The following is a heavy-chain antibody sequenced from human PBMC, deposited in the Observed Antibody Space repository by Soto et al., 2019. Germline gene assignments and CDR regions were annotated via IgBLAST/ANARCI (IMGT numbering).Heavy chain of an antibody. V-gene: IGHV4-61*01. CDR1: GGSVSSGSYY. D-gene: IGHD2-15*01. Sequence: SETLSLTCTVSGGSVSSGSYYRSWIRKPPGKGLEWIGYIYYSGSTNYNPSLKSRVTISVDTSKNQFSLKLSSVTASDTAVYYCARVVVDIVVVVAATGAWGMDVWGQGTTVTVSS. J-gene: IGHJ6*02. CDR3: ARVVVDIVVVVAATGAWGMDV. CDR2: IYYSGST.